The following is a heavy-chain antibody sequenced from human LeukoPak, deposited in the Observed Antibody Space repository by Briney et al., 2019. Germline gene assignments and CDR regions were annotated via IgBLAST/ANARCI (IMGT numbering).Heavy chain of an antibody. CDR2: IYYSGST. Sequence: PSETLSLTCTVSGYSISSGYYWGWIRQPPGKGLEWIGYIYYSGSTNYNPSLKSRVTISVDTSKNQFSLKLSSVTAADTAVYYCAREPVATTYYYYYMDVWGKGTTVTISS. CDR1: GYSISSGYY. D-gene: IGHD5-12*01. V-gene: IGHV4-38-2*02. J-gene: IGHJ6*03. CDR3: AREPVATTYYYYYMDV.